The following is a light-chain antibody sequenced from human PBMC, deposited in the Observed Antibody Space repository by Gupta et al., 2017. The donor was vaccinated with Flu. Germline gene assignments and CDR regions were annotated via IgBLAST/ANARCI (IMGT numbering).Light chain of an antibody. V-gene: IGLV1-44*01. CDR3: AAWDDSLNGPV. CDR2: SDN. J-gene: IGLJ3*02. CDR1: SSNVGGNS. Sequence: QSVMTQPPSASAAPGQKVTISCSGSSSNVGGNSVNWYQQFPGTSPKLLIFSDNQRPSGIPDRISGSKSDTSSSLTISGLQSEDEADYYCAAWDDSLNGPVLGGGTKLTVL.